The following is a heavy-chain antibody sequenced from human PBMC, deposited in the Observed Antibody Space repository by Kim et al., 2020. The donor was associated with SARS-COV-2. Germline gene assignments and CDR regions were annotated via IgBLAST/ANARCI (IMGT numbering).Heavy chain of an antibody. D-gene: IGHD4-4*01. Sequence: NSSPSFQGHVTISADKSISTAYLQWSSLKASDTAMYYCARHDYSNYDVDYWGQGTLVTVSS. V-gene: IGHV5-10-1*01. J-gene: IGHJ4*02. CDR3: ARHDYSNYDVDY.